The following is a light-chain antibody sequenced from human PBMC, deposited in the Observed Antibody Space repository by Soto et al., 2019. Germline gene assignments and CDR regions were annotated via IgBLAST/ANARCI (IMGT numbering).Light chain of an antibody. V-gene: IGKV3-11*01. Sequence: EIVLTQSPATLSLSPGERATLSCRASQSVTRYLAWYQHKPGQAPRLLIYDASNGATGIPARFSGSGSGTDFTLTISSLEPEDFAVYYCQQRYSWPPSFGGGTKVEFK. J-gene: IGKJ4*01. CDR2: DAS. CDR3: QQRYSWPPS. CDR1: QSVTRY.